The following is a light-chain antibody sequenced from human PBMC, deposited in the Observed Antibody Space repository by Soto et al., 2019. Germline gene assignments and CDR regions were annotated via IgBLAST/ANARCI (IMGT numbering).Light chain of an antibody. CDR3: HARA. J-gene: IGKJ5*01. V-gene: IGKV1-5*01. CDR2: DAS. Sequence: DIKLTRTPTALSAFVGDEVTITCRASQTISRWLPWYQQKPGRAPKLLIYDASTLEGGVPSSFCGGGSEIEFTLSIRRRQPDDFATYFCHARAFGQGTRLEIK. CDR1: QTISRW.